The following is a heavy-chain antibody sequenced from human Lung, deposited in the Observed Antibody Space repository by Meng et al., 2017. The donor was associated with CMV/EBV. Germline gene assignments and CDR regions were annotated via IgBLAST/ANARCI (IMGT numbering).Heavy chain of an antibody. D-gene: IGHD1-7*01. CDR2: ISSSSSYI. V-gene: IGHV3-21*01. Sequence: GESLKISCAASGFTFSSYSMNWVRQAPGKGLEWVSSISSSSSYIYYADSVKGRFTISRDNAKNSLYLQMNSLRAEDTAVYYCARDPPDWNYPRSYAFDIWGRGTMVTVSS. CDR3: ARDPPDWNYPRSYAFDI. J-gene: IGHJ3*02. CDR1: GFTFSSYS.